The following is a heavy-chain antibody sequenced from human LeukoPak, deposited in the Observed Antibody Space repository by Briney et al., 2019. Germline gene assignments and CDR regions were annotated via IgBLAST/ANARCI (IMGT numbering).Heavy chain of an antibody. V-gene: IGHV3-23*01. CDR1: GFTFSSYT. CDR3: AIGAYYYDSSGYS. Sequence: PGGSLRLSCAASGFTFSSYTMSWVRQAPGKGLEWVSLISGTTYYADSVKGRFTISRDNSKDTLYLQMNSLRAEDTAVYYCAIGAYYYDSSGYSWGQGTLVTVSS. J-gene: IGHJ5*02. D-gene: IGHD3-22*01. CDR2: ISGTT.